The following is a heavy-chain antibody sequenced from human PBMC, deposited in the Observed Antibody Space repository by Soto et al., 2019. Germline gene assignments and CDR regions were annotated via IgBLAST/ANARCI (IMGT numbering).Heavy chain of an antibody. Sequence: QITLKESGPTLVKPTQTLTLTCTFSGFSLSTSGVGVGWIRQPPGKALEWLALIYWDDDKRYSPSLKSRLTITKDNSKNQVVLTMTNMDPVDTATYYCAHSAYYYDSSGYYKYFQHWGQGTLVTVSS. CDR3: AHSAYYYDSSGYYKYFQH. D-gene: IGHD3-22*01. V-gene: IGHV2-5*02. CDR1: GFSLSTSGVG. CDR2: IYWDDDK. J-gene: IGHJ1*01.